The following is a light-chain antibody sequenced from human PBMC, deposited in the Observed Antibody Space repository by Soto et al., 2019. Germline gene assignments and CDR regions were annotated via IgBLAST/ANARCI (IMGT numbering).Light chain of an antibody. Sequence: QSVLTQPASVSGSPGQSITISCTGTSSDVGSDNLVSWYQQHPGKAPKLMIYEGSKRASGVSNRFSGSKSGNTASLTISGLQAEDEADYYCCSYAGSSTAIFGAGTKLTVL. CDR3: CSYAGSSTAI. V-gene: IGLV2-23*01. J-gene: IGLJ2*01. CDR2: EGS. CDR1: SSDVGSDNL.